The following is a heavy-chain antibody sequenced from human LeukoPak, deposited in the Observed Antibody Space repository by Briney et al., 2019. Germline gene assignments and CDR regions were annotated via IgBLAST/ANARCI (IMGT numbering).Heavy chain of an antibody. CDR2: IIPIFGTA. J-gene: IGHJ6*03. V-gene: IGHV1-69*13. Sequence: ASVKVSCKASGGTFSSYAISWVRQAPGQGLEWMGGIIPIFGTANYAQKFQGRVTITADESTSTAYMELSSLRSEDTAVYYCARGCSSTSCNPYYYYYMDVWGKGTTVTVSS. CDR3: ARGCSSTSCNPYYYYYMDV. CDR1: GGTFSSYA. D-gene: IGHD2-2*01.